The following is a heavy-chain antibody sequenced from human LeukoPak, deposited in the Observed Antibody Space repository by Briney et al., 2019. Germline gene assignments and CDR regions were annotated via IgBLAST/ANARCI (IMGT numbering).Heavy chain of an antibody. V-gene: IGHV3-9*03. CDR2: ISWNSGSI. Sequence: GRSLRLSCAASGFTFDDYAMHWVRQAPGKGLEWVSGISWNSGSIGSADSVKGRFTISRDNAKNSLYLQMNSLRAEDMALYYCAEELRGYSYGYELDYWGQGTLVTVSS. CDR3: AEELRGYSYGYELDY. D-gene: IGHD5-18*01. CDR1: GFTFDDYA. J-gene: IGHJ4*02.